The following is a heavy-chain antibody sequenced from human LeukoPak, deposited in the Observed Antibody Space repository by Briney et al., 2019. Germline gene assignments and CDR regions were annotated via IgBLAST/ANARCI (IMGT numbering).Heavy chain of an antibody. CDR2: LWFDGSKE. CDR1: GFNFGRFG. CDR3: VRGGENFFGY. Sequence: GGSLRLSCTASGFNFGRFGMHWVRQAPGQGPEWVAVLWFDGSKEFYAESVKGRFNISRDNSKDTLYLHMSNLRAGDTAMYYCVRGGENFFGYWGQGTLVTVSS. V-gene: IGHV3-33*01. D-gene: IGHD3-10*01. J-gene: IGHJ4*02.